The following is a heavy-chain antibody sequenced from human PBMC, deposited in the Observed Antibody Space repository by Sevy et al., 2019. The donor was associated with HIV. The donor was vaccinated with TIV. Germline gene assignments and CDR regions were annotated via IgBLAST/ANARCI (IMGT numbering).Heavy chain of an antibody. CDR1: GFTFSKYS. D-gene: IGHD2-8*01. CDR3: AREGCTKPHDY. V-gene: IGHV3-23*01. Sequence: GGSLRLSCAASGFTFSKYSMSWVRQPPGKGLEWVSTLSFGCGEINYADSVKGRFTTSRDNSKSSVYLQMNNLRPEDTDVYYCAREGCTKPHDYWGQGTLVTVSS. J-gene: IGHJ4*02. CDR2: LSFGCGEI.